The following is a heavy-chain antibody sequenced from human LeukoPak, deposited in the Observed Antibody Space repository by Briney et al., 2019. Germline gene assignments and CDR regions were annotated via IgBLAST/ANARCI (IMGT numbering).Heavy chain of an antibody. Sequence: GGSLRLSCAASGFSFHYYAMHWVRQAPGEGLEWVAVISCDGANEYYADSVKGRLTISRDNSKNTLYMEMSSLRPEDTAVYYCARPIDNGSGSYYFPYWGQGTLVTVSS. V-gene: IGHV3-30-3*01. CDR1: GFSFHYYA. CDR3: ARPIDNGSGSYYFPY. D-gene: IGHD3-10*01. J-gene: IGHJ4*02. CDR2: ISCDGANE.